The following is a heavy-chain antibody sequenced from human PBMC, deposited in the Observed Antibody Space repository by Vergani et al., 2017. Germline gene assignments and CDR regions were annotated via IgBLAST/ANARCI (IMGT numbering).Heavy chain of an antibody. D-gene: IGHD1-1*01. Sequence: QVQLVESGGGVVQPGRSLRLSCVVSGFTSSYYGMHWVRQAPGKGLEWVALISYDGTQKYYADSVKGRFTISRDNSKSTLYLQMNSLRTEDTAVYYCATKSCGTPGCQIGYFREWGQGTLVTVSS. CDR3: ATKSCGTPGCQIGYFRE. CDR1: GFTSSYYG. J-gene: IGHJ1*01. CDR2: ISYDGTQK. V-gene: IGHV3-30*03.